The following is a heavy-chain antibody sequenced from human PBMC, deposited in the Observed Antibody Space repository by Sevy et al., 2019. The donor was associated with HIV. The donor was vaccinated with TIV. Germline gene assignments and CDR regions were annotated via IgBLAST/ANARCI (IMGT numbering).Heavy chain of an antibody. CDR1: GYTFINYV. CDR3: ARGFSSGSNWFDP. Sequence: ASVKDSCKASGYTFINYVISWVRQAPGQGLEWMGWISSYTGNTNYAQKFQGRVTMTTDTSTSTAYMELRSLRSDDTAVYYCARGFSSGSNWFDPWGQGTLVTVSS. J-gene: IGHJ5*02. CDR2: ISSYTGNT. D-gene: IGHD6-19*01. V-gene: IGHV1-18*01.